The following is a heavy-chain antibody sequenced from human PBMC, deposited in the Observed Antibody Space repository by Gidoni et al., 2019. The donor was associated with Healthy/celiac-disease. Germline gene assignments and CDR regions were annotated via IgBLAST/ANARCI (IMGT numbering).Heavy chain of an antibody. CDR1: GGSFGVYY. Sequence: QVQLQRWGAGLLKPSAPLSLTCAVYGGSFGVYYWSWIRQPPGKGLEWIGEINHSGSTNYNPSLKMRVTISVDTAKNQFSLKLSSVTAADTAVYYCARVGGLRPLRGSRSFDYWGQGTLVTVSS. D-gene: IGHD1-26*01. V-gene: IGHV4-34*01. J-gene: IGHJ4*02. CDR3: ARVGGLRPLRGSRSFDY. CDR2: INHSGST.